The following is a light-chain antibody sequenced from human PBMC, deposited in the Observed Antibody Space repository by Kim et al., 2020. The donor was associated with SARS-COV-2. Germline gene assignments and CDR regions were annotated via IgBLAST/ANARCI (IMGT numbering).Light chain of an antibody. CDR1: SSNIGAGYD. Sequence: QRVTIYCTGSSSNIGAGYDVHWYQQLPGTAPKLLLYGNSNRPSGVPDRFSGSKSGTSASLAITGLQAEDEADYYCQSYDSSLSGVVFGGGTKLTVL. CDR2: GNS. V-gene: IGLV1-40*01. CDR3: QSYDSSLSGVV. J-gene: IGLJ2*01.